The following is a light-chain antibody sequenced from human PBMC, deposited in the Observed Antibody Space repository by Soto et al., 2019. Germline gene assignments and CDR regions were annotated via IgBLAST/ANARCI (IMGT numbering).Light chain of an antibody. J-gene: IGLJ1*01. CDR3: SSYTSSSSYV. CDR1: SDDVGGYNY. Sequence: ALTQPASVSGSPGQSITMSCFGTSDDVGGYNYVAWYQQYPGKAPKLMISEVTDRPSGVSNRFSGSKSGNTASLTISGLQAEDEADFYCSSYTSSSSYVFGTGTKVTVL. V-gene: IGLV2-14*01. CDR2: EVT.